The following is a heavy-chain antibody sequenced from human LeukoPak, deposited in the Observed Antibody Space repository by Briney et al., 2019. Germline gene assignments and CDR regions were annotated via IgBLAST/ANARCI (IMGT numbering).Heavy chain of an antibody. J-gene: IGHJ4*02. V-gene: IGHV3-23*01. CDR3: AKGQLVGVSRTPWDY. CDR1: GFTFSSYA. CDR2: ISGSGDST. D-gene: IGHD1-26*01. Sequence: GGPLRLSCAASGFTFSSYAMSWVRQAPGKGLEWVSSISGSGDSTYYADSVKGRFTISRDNSQNTLYLQMTSLRAEDTAVYYRAKGQLVGVSRTPWDYWGQGTLVTVPS.